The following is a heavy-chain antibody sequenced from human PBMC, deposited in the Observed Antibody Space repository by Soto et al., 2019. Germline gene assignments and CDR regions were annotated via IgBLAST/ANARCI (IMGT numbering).Heavy chain of an antibody. Sequence: GESLKISCKGSGYSFTSYWISGVRQMPGKGLEWMGRIDPSDSYTNYSPSFQGHVTISADKSISTAYLQWSSLKASDTAMYYCARQDNWNDADAFDIWGQGTMVTVSS. V-gene: IGHV5-10-1*01. CDR3: ARQDNWNDADAFDI. CDR1: GYSFTSYW. CDR2: IDPSDSYT. J-gene: IGHJ3*02. D-gene: IGHD1-20*01.